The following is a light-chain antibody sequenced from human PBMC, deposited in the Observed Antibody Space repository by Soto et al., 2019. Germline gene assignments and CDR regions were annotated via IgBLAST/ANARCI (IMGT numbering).Light chain of an antibody. CDR2: GAS. Sequence: EIVMTQSPATLSVSPGERATLSCRASQSVSSNLAWYQQKPGQAPRLLIYGASTRATGIPARFSGIGSATDFTLTFSSLQSEDFALYYCQQYNNWPPTFGQGTRLEIK. CDR3: QQYNNWPPT. CDR1: QSVSSN. J-gene: IGKJ5*01. V-gene: IGKV3-15*01.